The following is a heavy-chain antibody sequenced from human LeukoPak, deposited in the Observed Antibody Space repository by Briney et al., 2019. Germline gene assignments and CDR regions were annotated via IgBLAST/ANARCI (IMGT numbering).Heavy chain of an antibody. D-gene: IGHD3-3*01. CDR2: INPDGSIK. CDR1: GFTFGGYW. CDR3: ASGFLQWLY. J-gene: IGHJ4*02. V-gene: IGHV3-7*01. Sequence: GGPLRLSCAASGFTFGGYWMSWVRQAPGRGLEWVANINPDGSIKYYVDSIKGRFTISRDNAKNSLYLQMNSLRAEDTAVYYCASGFLQWLYWGQGTLVTVSS.